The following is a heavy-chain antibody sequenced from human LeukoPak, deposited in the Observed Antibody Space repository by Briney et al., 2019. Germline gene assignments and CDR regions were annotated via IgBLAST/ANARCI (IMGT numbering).Heavy chain of an antibody. V-gene: IGHV4-39*01. CDR2: IYYSGST. CDR3: ARHIGGGIEDMDV. Sequence: PSETLSLTCTVSGGSISSSSYYWGWLRQPPGKGLEWIGSIYYSGSTYYNPSLKSRVTISVDRSRNQFFLKMSSVTAADTAVYYCARHIGGGIEDMDVWGKGTKVIVSS. J-gene: IGHJ6*03. D-gene: IGHD3-16*02. CDR1: GGSISSSSYY.